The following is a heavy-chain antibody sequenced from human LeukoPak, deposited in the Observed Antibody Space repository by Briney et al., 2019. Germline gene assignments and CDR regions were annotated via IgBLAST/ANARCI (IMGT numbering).Heavy chain of an antibody. CDR3: ARRSGSYAFDY. Sequence: SETLSFTCTVSGGSISSYYWRWIRQPPGKGLEWIGYIYYSGSTHYNPSLKSRVTISVDTSKNQFSLKLSSVTAADTAVYYCARRSGSYAFDYWGQGTLVTVSS. J-gene: IGHJ4*02. CDR2: IYYSGST. D-gene: IGHD1-26*01. V-gene: IGHV4-59*08. CDR1: GGSISSYY.